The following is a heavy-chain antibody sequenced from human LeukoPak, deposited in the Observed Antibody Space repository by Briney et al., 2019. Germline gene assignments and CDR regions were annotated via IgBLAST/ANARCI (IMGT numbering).Heavy chain of an antibody. Sequence: SETLSLTCTASGGSISSHYWSWIRQPPGKGLEWIGYIYYSGSTNYNPSLKSRVTISVDTSKNQFSLKLSSVTAADTAVYYCARIRLYYFDYWGQGTLVTVSS. CDR2: IYYSGST. CDR1: GGSISSHY. V-gene: IGHV4-59*11. J-gene: IGHJ4*02. CDR3: ARIRLYYFDY.